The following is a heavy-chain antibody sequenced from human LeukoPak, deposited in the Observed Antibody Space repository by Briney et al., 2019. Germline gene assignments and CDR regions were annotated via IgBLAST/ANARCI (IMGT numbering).Heavy chain of an antibody. D-gene: IGHD6-19*01. CDR1: GFTFSRYS. J-gene: IGHJ5*02. CDR3: AREMLAAVAAQS. V-gene: IGHV3-21*01. CDR2: ISYSSTYI. Sequence: KSGGSLRLSCAASGFTFSRYSMNWVRQAPGKGLEWISSISYSSTYINHVDSVKGRFTISRDNAENSLYLQMNSLRAEDTAVYYCAREMLAAVAAQSWGQGTLVTVSS.